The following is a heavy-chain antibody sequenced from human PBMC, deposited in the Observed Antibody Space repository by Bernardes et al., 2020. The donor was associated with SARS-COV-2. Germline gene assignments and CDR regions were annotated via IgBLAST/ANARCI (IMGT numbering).Heavy chain of an antibody. V-gene: IGHV3-21*01. CDR2: ISSSSYI. J-gene: IGHJ4*02. Sequence: GCSLRLSCAASGFTFSSYSMNWVRQAPGKGLEWVSSISSSSYIYYADSVKGRFTISRDNAKNSLYLQMNSLRAEDTAVYYCARDSSVVVPAAILGYWGQGTLVTVSS. CDR1: GFTFSSYS. D-gene: IGHD2-2*01. CDR3: ARDSSVVVPAAILGY.